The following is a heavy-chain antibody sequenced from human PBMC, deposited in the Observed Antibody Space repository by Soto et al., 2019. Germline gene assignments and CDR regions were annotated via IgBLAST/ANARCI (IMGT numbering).Heavy chain of an antibody. Sequence: QLQLVQSGAEVKKPGSSVKVSCKASGGTFSSYAISWVRQAPGQGLEWMGGIIPIFGTANYAQKFQGRVTITADESTSTAYMELSSLRSEDTAVYYCASERVEIFGVVGYFDYWGQGTLVTVSS. V-gene: IGHV1-69*01. CDR3: ASERVEIFGVVGYFDY. CDR2: IIPIFGTA. CDR1: GGTFSSYA. D-gene: IGHD3-3*01. J-gene: IGHJ4*02.